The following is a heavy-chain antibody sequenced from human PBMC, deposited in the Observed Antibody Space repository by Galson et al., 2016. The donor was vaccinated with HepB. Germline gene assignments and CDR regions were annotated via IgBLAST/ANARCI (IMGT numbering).Heavy chain of an antibody. Sequence: QSGAEVKKPGESLQISCTVSGSNRTNYWIAWVRQMPEKSLEWMGIIYLADSDARYSPSFQGQVSISADKSTSTAYLHWNTLKTSDTAIYYCARGHYSRWLSWYDLWGQGTLVTVSS. CDR2: IYLADSDA. J-gene: IGHJ5*02. V-gene: IGHV5-51*01. CDR1: GSNRTNYW. D-gene: IGHD4-11*01. CDR3: ARGHYSRWLSWYDL.